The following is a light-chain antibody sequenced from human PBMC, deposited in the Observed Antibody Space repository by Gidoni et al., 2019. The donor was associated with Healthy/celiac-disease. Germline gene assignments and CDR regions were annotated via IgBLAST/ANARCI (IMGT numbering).Light chain of an antibody. CDR3: LQDYNYPWT. CDR1: QGLRNY. J-gene: IGKJ1*01. V-gene: IGKV1-6*01. CDR2: AAS. Sequence: AIQMTQSPSSLSASVGDKGTITCRASQGLRNYLGWYQQKPGKAHKPLIYAASSLQSGVPSRFSGSVSGTDFTLTISSLQPEDFATYYCLQDYNYPWTFGQXTKVEIK.